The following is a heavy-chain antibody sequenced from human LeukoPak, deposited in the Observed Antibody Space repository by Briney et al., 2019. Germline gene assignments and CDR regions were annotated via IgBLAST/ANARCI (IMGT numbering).Heavy chain of an antibody. CDR1: GFTFSSYA. CDR2: ISGSGGST. V-gene: IGHV3-23*01. Sequence: GGPLRLSCAASGFTFSSYAMSWVRQAPGKGLEWVSAISGSGGSTYYADSVKGRFTISRDNSKNTLYLQMNSLRAEDTAVYYCAELDLREGAFDIWGQGTMVTVSS. J-gene: IGHJ3*02. CDR3: AELDLREGAFDI.